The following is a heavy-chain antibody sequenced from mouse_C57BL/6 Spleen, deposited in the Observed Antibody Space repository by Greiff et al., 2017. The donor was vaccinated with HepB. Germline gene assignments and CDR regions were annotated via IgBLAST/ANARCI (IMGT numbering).Heavy chain of an antibody. V-gene: IGHV5-17*01. CDR2: ISSGSSTI. Sequence: EVMLVESGGGLVKPGGSLKLSCAASGFTFSDYGMHWVRQAPEKGLEWVAYISSGSSTIYYADTVKGRFTISRDNAKNTLFLQMTSLRSEDTAMYYCARGWLGDYAMDYWGQGTSVTVSS. CDR3: ARGWLGDYAMDY. D-gene: IGHD2-3*01. J-gene: IGHJ4*01. CDR1: GFTFSDYG.